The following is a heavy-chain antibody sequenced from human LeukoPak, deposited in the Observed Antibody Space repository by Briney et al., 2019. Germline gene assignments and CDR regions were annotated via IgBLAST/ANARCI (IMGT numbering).Heavy chain of an antibody. Sequence: GGSLRLSCAAFGFTFDDYAMHWVRQAPGKGLEWVSGISWNSGSIGYADSVKGRFTISRDNAKNSLYLQMNSLRAEDTALYYCAKGNYDILTGYVDYWGQGTLVTVSS. D-gene: IGHD3-9*01. CDR2: ISWNSGSI. V-gene: IGHV3-9*01. CDR1: GFTFDDYA. CDR3: AKGNYDILTGYVDY. J-gene: IGHJ4*02.